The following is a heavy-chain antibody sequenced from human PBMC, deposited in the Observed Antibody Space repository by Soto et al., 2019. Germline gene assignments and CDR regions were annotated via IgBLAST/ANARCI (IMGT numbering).Heavy chain of an antibody. CDR2: ISSSSSYI. V-gene: IGHV3-21*01. Sequence: EVQLVESGGGLVKPGGSLRLSCAASGFTFSSYSMNWVRQAPGKGLEWVSSISSSSSYIYYSDSVKGRFTISRDNAKNSLYLQMNSRRAEDTAVYYCARAGSYGSGSYYKWRGYYFDYWGQGTLVTVSS. J-gene: IGHJ4*02. D-gene: IGHD3-10*01. CDR3: ARAGSYGSGSYYKWRGYYFDY. CDR1: GFTFSSYS.